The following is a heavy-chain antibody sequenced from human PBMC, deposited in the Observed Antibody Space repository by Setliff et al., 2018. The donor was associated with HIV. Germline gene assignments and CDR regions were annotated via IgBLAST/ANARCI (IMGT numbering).Heavy chain of an antibody. CDR2: INPSGDST. J-gene: IGHJ3*02. V-gene: IGHV1-46*01. Sequence: SVKVSCKTSGYSFIRNGISWVRQAPGQGLEWMGIINPSGDSTSYARKFQGRVTMTRDTSITTAYMELSRLRSDDTAVYYCARGTRVGANDAFDIWGQGTMVTVSS. CDR1: GYSFIRNG. CDR3: ARGTRVGANDAFDI. D-gene: IGHD1-26*01.